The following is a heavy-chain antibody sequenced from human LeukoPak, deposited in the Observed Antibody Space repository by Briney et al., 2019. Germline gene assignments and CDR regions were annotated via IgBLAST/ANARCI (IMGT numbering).Heavy chain of an antibody. Sequence: AGGSLRLSCVASGFTFSSHHMNWVRQTPGKGLESVATIKPDGSEKYYVDSVKGRFTISRDNAKSSLYLQMNSLRAEDTGAYFCAGMSSYCDYWGQGTLVTVSS. CDR2: IKPDGSEK. CDR3: AGMSSYCDY. J-gene: IGHJ4*02. CDR1: GFTFSSHH. D-gene: IGHD2-2*01. V-gene: IGHV3-7*01.